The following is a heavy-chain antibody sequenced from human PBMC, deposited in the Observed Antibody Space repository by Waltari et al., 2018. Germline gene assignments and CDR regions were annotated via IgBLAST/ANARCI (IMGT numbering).Heavy chain of an antibody. CDR3: AKGIVATFERPGYYYMDV. J-gene: IGHJ6*03. CDR2: IIPILDTT. V-gene: IGHV1-69*05. Sequence: QVQLVQSGAEVKKPGSSVKVSCKASGGTFSSYAISWVRQAPGQGLEWMGGIIPILDTTTDGQKFQGRVTITSDEATSTAYMELGSLISEHTAVYYCAKGIVATFERPGYYYMDVWGKGTTVTVSS. D-gene: IGHD5-12*01. CDR1: GGTFSSYA.